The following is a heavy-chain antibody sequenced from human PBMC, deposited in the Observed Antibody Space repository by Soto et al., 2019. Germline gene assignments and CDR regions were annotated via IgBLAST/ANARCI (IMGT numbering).Heavy chain of an antibody. V-gene: IGHV3-48*03. D-gene: IGHD3-9*01. Sequence: PGGSLRLSCAAPGFRFSSYAMSWVRQAPGKGLEWVSYIDATGTIIHYADSVEGRFTISRDNSKNSLFLQMKSLGAEDTAVYYCARDLWHRDWHPGSFDIWGRGTMVTVSS. CDR3: ARDLWHRDWHPGSFDI. CDR2: IDATGTII. CDR1: GFRFSSYA. J-gene: IGHJ3*02.